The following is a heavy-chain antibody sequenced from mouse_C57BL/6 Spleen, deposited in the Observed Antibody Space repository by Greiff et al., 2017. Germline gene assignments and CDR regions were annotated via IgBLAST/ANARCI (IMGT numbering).Heavy chain of an antibody. CDR2: FYPGSGSI. CDR1: GYTFTEYT. CDR3: ARHEGGDYYSPGFAY. Sequence: QVHVKQSGAELVKPGASVKLSCKASGYTFTEYTIHWVKQRSGQGLEWIGWFYPGSGSIKYNEKFKDKATLTADKSSSTVYMELSRLTSEDSAVFFCARHEGGDYYSPGFAYWGQGTLVTVSA. J-gene: IGHJ3*01. V-gene: IGHV1-62-2*01. D-gene: IGHD1-1*01.